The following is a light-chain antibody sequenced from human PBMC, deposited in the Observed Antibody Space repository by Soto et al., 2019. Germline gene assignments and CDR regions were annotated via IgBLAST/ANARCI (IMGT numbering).Light chain of an antibody. CDR3: QQYGSSPLT. CDR2: VAS. CDR1: HSVDRNY. Sequence: EIVFTQSPGALSFSPGERATLSCRASHSVDRNYLAWYQQKPGQAPRLLIYVASNRATGIPDRFSGSGSGTDFTLTISRLEPEDFAVYYCQQYGSSPLTFGGGTKVDIK. V-gene: IGKV3-20*01. J-gene: IGKJ4*01.